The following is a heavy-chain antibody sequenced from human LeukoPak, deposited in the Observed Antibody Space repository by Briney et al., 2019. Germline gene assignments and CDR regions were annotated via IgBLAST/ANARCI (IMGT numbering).Heavy chain of an antibody. CDR2: IYYSGST. V-gene: IGHV4-39*01. CDR1: GGSISSSSYY. CDR3: ARHPDDLPVGWFDP. D-gene: IGHD3-3*01. Sequence: SQTLSLTCTVSGGSISSSSYYWGWIRQPPGKGLEWIGSIYYSGSTYYNPSLKSRVTISVDTSKNQFSLKLSSVTAADTAVYYCARHPDDLPVGWFDPWGQGTLVTVSS. J-gene: IGHJ5*02.